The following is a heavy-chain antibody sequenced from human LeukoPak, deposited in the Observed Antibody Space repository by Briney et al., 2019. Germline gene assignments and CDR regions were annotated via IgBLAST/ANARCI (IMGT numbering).Heavy chain of an antibody. J-gene: IGHJ6*02. V-gene: IGHV1-46*01. CDR1: GYTFTSYY. Sequence: ASVKVSCKASGYTFTSYYMHWVRQAPGQGLERMGIINPSGGSTSYAQKFQGRVTMTRDTSTSTVYMELSSLRSEDTAVYYCARDYGSTSKYYYYGMDVWGQGTTVTVSS. CDR3: ARDYGSTSKYYYYGMDV. CDR2: INPSGGST. D-gene: IGHD2-2*01.